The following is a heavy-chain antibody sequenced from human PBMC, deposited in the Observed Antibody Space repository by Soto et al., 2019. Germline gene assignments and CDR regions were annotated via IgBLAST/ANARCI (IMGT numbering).Heavy chain of an antibody. Sequence: GASVKVSCKASGYTFTRYGFSCVRQAPGQGLEWMAWTSADNGDTNYAPKLQGRVTLTTDTSTGTAYMELRSLRSDDTAVYYCARDERGTCTSSSCYYFDYWGQGTLVTVSS. CDR2: TSADNGDT. V-gene: IGHV1-18*04. J-gene: IGHJ4*02. D-gene: IGHD2-2*01. CDR3: ARDERGTCTSSSCYYFDY. CDR1: GYTFTRYG.